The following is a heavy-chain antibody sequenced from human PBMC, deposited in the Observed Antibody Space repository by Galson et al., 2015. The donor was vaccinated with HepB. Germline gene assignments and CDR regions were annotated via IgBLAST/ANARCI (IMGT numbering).Heavy chain of an antibody. V-gene: IGHV5-51*01. CDR1: GYSFSNSW. CDR2: VYPDDSDT. Sequence: QSGAEVTKPGESLKISCKGSGYSFSNSWIGWVRQMPGKGLELMGMVYPDDSDTRYSPSFQGQVTISADKSISIAYLQWTSLKASDSAMYYCARGRDNAMMDSWGRNPGHRLL. CDR3: ARGRDNAMMDS. D-gene: IGHD2-21*02. J-gene: IGHJ5*01.